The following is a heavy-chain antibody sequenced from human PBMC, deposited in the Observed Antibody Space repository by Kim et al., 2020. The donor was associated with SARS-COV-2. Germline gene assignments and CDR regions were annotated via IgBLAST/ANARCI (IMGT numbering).Heavy chain of an antibody. CDR2: IYYSGST. Sequence: SETLSLTCTVSGGSIRSYYWSWIRQPPGKGLEWIGYIYYSGSTNYNPSLKSRVTISVDTSKNQLSLKLSSVTAADTAVYYCSRVGCSSTSCPDAVDVWGKGTTVTVSS. CDR1: GGSIRSYY. CDR3: SRVGCSSTSCPDAVDV. D-gene: IGHD2-2*01. J-gene: IGHJ6*04. V-gene: IGHV4-59*01.